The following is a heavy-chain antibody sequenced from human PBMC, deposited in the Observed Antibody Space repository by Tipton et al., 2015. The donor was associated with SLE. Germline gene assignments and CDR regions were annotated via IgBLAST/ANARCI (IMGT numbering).Heavy chain of an antibody. CDR3: ARVAYSSSWYLYFDL. CDR1: GGSISSYY. J-gene: IGHJ2*01. CDR2: IFYSGST. Sequence: TLSLTCTVSGGSISSYYWSWIRQPPGKGLEWIGYIFYSGSTNYNPSLKSRVTISVDTSKNQFSLKLSSVTAADTAVYYCARVAYSSSWYLYFDLWGRDSLVTVSS. D-gene: IGHD6-13*01. V-gene: IGHV4-59*08.